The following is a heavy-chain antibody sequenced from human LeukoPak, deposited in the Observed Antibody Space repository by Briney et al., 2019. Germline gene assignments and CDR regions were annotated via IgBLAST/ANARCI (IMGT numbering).Heavy chain of an antibody. Sequence: WIRQPPGKGLEWVSSISSSSSYIYYADSVKGRFTISRDNAKNSLYLQMNSLRAEDTAVYYCARGSHAVAAPYNWFDPWGQGTLVTVSS. CDR3: ARGSHAVAAPYNWFDP. V-gene: IGHV3-21*01. D-gene: IGHD6-19*01. J-gene: IGHJ5*02. CDR2: ISSSSSYI.